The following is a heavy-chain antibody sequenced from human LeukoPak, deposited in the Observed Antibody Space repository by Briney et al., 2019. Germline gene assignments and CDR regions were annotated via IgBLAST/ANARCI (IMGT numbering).Heavy chain of an antibody. V-gene: IGHV3-13*01. CDR1: GFTVSEYD. D-gene: IGHD3-16*02. J-gene: IGHJ6*02. Sequence: PGGSLRLSCAASGFTVSEYDMHWVRQAPGKGLEWVSAIGIVGDTYYVGSVTGRFTMSRDNASNKVHLQMNSLRDGDTGFYYCLRDYHGMDVWGQGTTVIVSS. CDR3: LRDYHGMDV. CDR2: IGIVGDT.